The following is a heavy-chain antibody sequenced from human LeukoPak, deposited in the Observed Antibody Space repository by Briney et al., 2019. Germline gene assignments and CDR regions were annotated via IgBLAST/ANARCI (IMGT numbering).Heavy chain of an antibody. J-gene: IGHJ6*02. CDR2: INSDGSST. CDR3: ARWPVEWKGMDV. Sequence: GGSLRLSCAASGFTFSTYWIHWVRQAPGKGLVWVSRINSDGSSTNYADSVKGRFTISRDNAKNMLYPQMNSLRAEDTAVYYCARWPVEWKGMDVWGQGTTVTVSS. D-gene: IGHD1-1*01. V-gene: IGHV3-74*01. CDR1: GFTFSTYW.